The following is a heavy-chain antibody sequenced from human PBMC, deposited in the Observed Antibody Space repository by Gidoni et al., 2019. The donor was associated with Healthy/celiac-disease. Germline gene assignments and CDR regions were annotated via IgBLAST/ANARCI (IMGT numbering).Heavy chain of an antibody. J-gene: IGHJ4*02. CDR3: ARIRSATMGWFDY. D-gene: IGHD3-10*01. Sequence: EVQLVETGGGLIQPGGSLRLSCAASGFTVSSNYMSWVRQAPGKGLEWVSVIYSGGSTYSDSVKGRFTISRDNSKNTLYLQMNSLRAEDTAVYYCARIRSATMGWFDYWGQGTLVTVSS. V-gene: IGHV3-53*02. CDR1: GFTVSSNY. CDR2: IYSGGST.